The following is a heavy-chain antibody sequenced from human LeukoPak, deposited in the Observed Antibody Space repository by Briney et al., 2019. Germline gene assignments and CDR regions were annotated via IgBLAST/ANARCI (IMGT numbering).Heavy chain of an antibody. D-gene: IGHD6-13*01. J-gene: IGHJ3*02. Sequence: PGGSLRLSCAASGFTFSSYAMSWVRQAPGKGLEWVSAISGSGGSTYYADSVKGRFTISRDNSKNTLYLQMSSLRAEDTAVYYCAKDKTAAGTRPDAFDIWGQGTMVTVSS. CDR3: AKDKTAAGTRPDAFDI. CDR1: GFTFSSYA. CDR2: ISGSGGST. V-gene: IGHV3-23*01.